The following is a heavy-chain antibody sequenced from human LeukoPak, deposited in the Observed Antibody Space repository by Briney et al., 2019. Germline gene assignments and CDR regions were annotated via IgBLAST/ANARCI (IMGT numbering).Heavy chain of an antibody. CDR3: VKDVHYLGSYRESLDP. CDR2: LDYTGNNQ. J-gene: IGHJ5*02. D-gene: IGHD3-10*01. CDR1: GFTFKNYG. V-gene: IGHV3-30*02. Sequence: GGSLRLSCATSGFTFKNYGMHWVRQAPGEGLEWVTFLDYTGNNQYYADSMKGRLTISRDNSKNTVFLQMNNLRLEDTAIYYCVKDVHYLGSYRESLDPWGQGTLVTVSS.